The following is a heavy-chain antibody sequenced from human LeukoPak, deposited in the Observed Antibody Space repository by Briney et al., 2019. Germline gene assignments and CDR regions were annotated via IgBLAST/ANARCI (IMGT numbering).Heavy chain of an antibody. CDR2: ISPSGDIT. Sequence: PGGSLRLSCAASGFTFSIYGMSWVRQAPGKGLEWVSGISPSGDITYYADSVKGRFTISRDNSKNTLYLEVIRLTPEDSAVYYCAKDDAWLRFGEWSQGTLVTVSS. CDR3: AKDDAWLRFGE. V-gene: IGHV3-23*01. CDR1: GFTFSIYG. D-gene: IGHD5-12*01. J-gene: IGHJ4*02.